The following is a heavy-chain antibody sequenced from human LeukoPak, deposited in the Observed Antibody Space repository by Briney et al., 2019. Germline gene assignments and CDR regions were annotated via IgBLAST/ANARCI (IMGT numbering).Heavy chain of an antibody. Sequence: GGSLRLSCAASGFTFSSYAMSWVRQAPGKGLEWVSAISGSGGSTYYADSVKGRFTISRDNAKNSLYLQMNSLRAEDTAVYYCARDISSSYYYYMDAWGKGTTVTVSS. V-gene: IGHV3-23*01. CDR2: ISGSGGST. CDR1: GFTFSSYA. CDR3: ARDISSSYYYYMDA. J-gene: IGHJ6*03. D-gene: IGHD6-6*01.